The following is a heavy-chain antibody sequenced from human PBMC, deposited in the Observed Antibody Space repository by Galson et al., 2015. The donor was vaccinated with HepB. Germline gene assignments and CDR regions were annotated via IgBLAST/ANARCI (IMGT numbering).Heavy chain of an antibody. V-gene: IGHV3-48*02. Sequence: SLRLSCAASGFTFSSYSMNWVRQAPGKGLEWVSYISSSSSTIYYADSMKGRFTISRDNAKNSMYLQMNSLRDEDTAVYYCARVYMDIVVVDMDVWGKGTTVTVSS. CDR3: ARVYMDIVVVDMDV. CDR1: GFTFSSYS. CDR2: ISSSSSTI. D-gene: IGHD2-2*03. J-gene: IGHJ6*03.